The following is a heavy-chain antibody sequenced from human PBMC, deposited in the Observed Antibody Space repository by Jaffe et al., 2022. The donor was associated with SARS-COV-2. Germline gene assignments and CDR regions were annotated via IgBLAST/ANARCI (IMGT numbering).Heavy chain of an antibody. J-gene: IGHJ3*02. CDR3: ARDWGLDTAMVRPNDAFDI. CDR2: IWYDGSNK. CDR1: GFTFSSYG. D-gene: IGHD5-18*01. V-gene: IGHV3-33*01. Sequence: QVQLVESGGGVVQPGRSLRLSCAASGFTFSSYGMHWVRQAPGKGLEWVAVIWYDGSNKYYADSVKGRFTISRDNSKNTLYLQMNSLRAEDTAVYYCARDWGLDTAMVRPNDAFDIWGQGTMVTVSS.